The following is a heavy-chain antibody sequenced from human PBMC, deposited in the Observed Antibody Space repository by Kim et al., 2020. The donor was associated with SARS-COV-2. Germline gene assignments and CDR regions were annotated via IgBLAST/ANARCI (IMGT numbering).Heavy chain of an antibody. Sequence: GGSLRLSCAASGFTFSNYAMHWVRQAPGKGLEWVAFISFDASDEYYAYSVKGRFTISRDNSKNTLYLQMNSLRAEDTALYYCTLGYCASATCPTHWGQGTLVTVSS. CDR3: TLGYCASATCPTH. V-gene: IGHV3-30*04. CDR2: ISFDASDE. D-gene: IGHD2-2*01. J-gene: IGHJ4*02. CDR1: GFTFSNYA.